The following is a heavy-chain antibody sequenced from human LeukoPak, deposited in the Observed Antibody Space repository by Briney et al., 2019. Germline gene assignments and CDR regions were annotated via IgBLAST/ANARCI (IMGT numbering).Heavy chain of an antibody. D-gene: IGHD3-10*01. CDR3: ARGREYYGSGSHHFDY. CDR1: GFTFSTYW. CDR2: IKQDGSEK. V-gene: IGHV3-7*01. Sequence: GGSLRLSCVDSGFTFSTYWMSWVRQAPGKGLEWVANIKQDGSEKYYVDSVKGRFTISRDNAKNSLYLQMNSLRAEDTAVYYCARGREYYGSGSHHFDYWGQGTLVTVSS. J-gene: IGHJ4*02.